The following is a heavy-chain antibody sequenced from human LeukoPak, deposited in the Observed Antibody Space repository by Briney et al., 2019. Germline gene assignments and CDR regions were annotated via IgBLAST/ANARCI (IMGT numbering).Heavy chain of an antibody. CDR2: IYYSGST. J-gene: IGHJ5*02. V-gene: IGHV4-39*02. D-gene: IGHD4-23*01. CDR1: GGSISSSSYY. CDR3: ARVPTVVTPPVWFDP. Sequence: PSETLSLTCTVSGGSISSSSYYWGWIRQPPGKGLEWIGSIYYSGSTYSNPSLKSRVTISVDTSKNHFSLKLSSVTAADTAVYYCARVPTVVTPPVWFDPWGQGTLVTVSS.